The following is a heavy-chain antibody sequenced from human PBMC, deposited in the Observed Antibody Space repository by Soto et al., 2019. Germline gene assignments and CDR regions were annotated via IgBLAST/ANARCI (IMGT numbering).Heavy chain of an antibody. CDR2: ISYDGRIK. CDR1: GFTFISYG. V-gene: IGHV3-30*18. D-gene: IGHD2-15*01. Sequence: QVQLVESGGGVVQPEKSLRLSCAASGFTFISYGMHWVRQAPGKGLEWVAVISYDGRIKYYADSVKGRFTISRDNSKNTLYLPMNSLRADDMAVYYCANTYCSGGSCYPFYFDYWGQGTLVTVSS. J-gene: IGHJ4*02. CDR3: ANTYCSGGSCYPFYFDY.